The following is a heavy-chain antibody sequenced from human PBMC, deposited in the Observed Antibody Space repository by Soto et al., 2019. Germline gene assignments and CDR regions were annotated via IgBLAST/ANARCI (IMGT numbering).Heavy chain of an antibody. CDR1: GFTFSSYA. J-gene: IGHJ4*02. CDR3: AKRAVAGTSDGNYFDY. D-gene: IGHD6-19*01. CDR2: ISGSGGST. V-gene: IGHV3-23*01. Sequence: EVQLLESGGGLVQPGGSLRLSCAASGFTFSSYAMTWVRQAPGKGLEWGSAISGSGGSTYYADSVKGRFTISRDNSKNTRYLQMNSLRAEDTAVYYCAKRAVAGTSDGNYFDYWGQGTLVPVSS.